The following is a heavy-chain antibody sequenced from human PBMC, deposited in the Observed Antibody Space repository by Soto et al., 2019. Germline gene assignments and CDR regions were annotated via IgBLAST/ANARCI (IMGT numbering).Heavy chain of an antibody. V-gene: IGHV2-5*02. CDR3: AHSPVAAYYYDSYCFDD. Sequence: SGPTLVNPTQTLTLTCTFSGFSLTTYGVAVGWIRQPPGKALEWLALIYWDHDKRYSPSLKSRLTITKDTSKNEVVLTMSNMDPVDTATYYCAHSPVAAYYYDSYCFDDWGQGPLGTVSS. D-gene: IGHD3-22*01. CDR2: IYWDHDK. J-gene: IGHJ4*02. CDR1: GFSLTTYGVA.